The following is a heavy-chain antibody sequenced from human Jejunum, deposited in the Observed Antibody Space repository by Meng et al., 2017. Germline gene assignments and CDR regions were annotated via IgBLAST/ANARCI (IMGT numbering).Heavy chain of an antibody. CDR3: AKLVGSTGPDDF. D-gene: IGHD1-26*01. CDR2: IKTEGSAK. CDR1: GFTFSLFW. V-gene: IGHV3-7*01. J-gene: IGHJ4*02. Sequence: GESLKISCAASGFTFSLFWMSWVRQAPGKGLQWVANIKTEGSAKNYVDSVKGRFTISRDNDKNSLYLQMNSLRAEDTVIYYCAKLVGSTGPDDFWGQGTPVNGAS.